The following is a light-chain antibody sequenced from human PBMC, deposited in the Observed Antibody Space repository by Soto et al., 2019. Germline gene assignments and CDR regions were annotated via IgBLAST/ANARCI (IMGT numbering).Light chain of an antibody. CDR1: SGDVGSYNY. CDR2: EDS. Sequence: QSALTQPASVSGSPGQSITISCTGTSGDVGSYNYVSWFQQHPGIAPKLMISEDSKRPSGVSDRFSGSKSGDTASLTISGLQAGDEADYYCCSYAGSGTWVFGGGTKLTVL. CDR3: CSYAGSGTWV. V-gene: IGLV2-23*01. J-gene: IGLJ3*02.